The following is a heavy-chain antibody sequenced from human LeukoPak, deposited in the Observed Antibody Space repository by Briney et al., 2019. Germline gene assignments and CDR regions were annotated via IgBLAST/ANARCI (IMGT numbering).Heavy chain of an antibody. CDR2: IKQDGSEK. CDR1: GFTFSSYW. Sequence: GGSLRLSCAVSGFTFSSYWMSWVRQAPGKGLEWVANIKQDGSEKYYVDSVKGRFTISRDNAKNSLYLQMNSLRAEDTALYYCARGPNYYDSSGYSTYYFDYWGQGTLVTVS. D-gene: IGHD3-22*01. V-gene: IGHV3-7*01. J-gene: IGHJ4*02. CDR3: ARGPNYYDSSGYSTYYFDY.